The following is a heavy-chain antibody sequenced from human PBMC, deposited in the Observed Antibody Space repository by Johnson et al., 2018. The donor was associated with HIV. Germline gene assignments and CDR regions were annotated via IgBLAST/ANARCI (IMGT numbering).Heavy chain of an antibody. V-gene: IGHV3-30-3*01. J-gene: IGHJ3*02. D-gene: IGHD4-17*01. Sequence: QVQLVESGGGVVQPGRSLRLSCTASGFTFSSYTMHWVRQAPGKGLEWVAVLSYDGSNKYYADSVKGRFTISRDNSKNTRYLQMNSLRAEDTAVYYCAKGGPYYGDYRSDAFDIWGQGTMVTVSS. CDR2: LSYDGSNK. CDR3: AKGGPYYGDYRSDAFDI. CDR1: GFTFSSYT.